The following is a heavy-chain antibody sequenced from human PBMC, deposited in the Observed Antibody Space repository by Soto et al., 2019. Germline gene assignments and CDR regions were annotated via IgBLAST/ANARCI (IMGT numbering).Heavy chain of an antibody. D-gene: IGHD3-9*01. Sequence: QVQLVQSGAEVKKPGSSVKDSCKASGGTFSSYAISWLRQAPGQGLEWMGGIIPIVGTANYAQKFQGRVTLTADESTSAAYMELSSLRSEDTAVYYCAIGGGEYFDWPRLSWCQGTLVTVSS. CDR1: GGTFSSYA. CDR2: IIPIVGTA. V-gene: IGHV1-69*01. CDR3: AIGGGEYFDWPRLS. J-gene: IGHJ5*02.